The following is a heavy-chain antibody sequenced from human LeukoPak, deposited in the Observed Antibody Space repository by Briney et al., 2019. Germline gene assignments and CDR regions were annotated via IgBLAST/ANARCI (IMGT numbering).Heavy chain of an antibody. Sequence: SVKVSCKASGGTFSSYAISWVRQAPGQGLEWMGGIIPIFGTANYAQKFQGRVTITADESTSTAYMELSSLRSEDTAVYYCASWGKYSGYDSYFDYWGQGTLVTVSS. D-gene: IGHD5-12*01. V-gene: IGHV1-69*13. CDR3: ASWGKYSGYDSYFDY. CDR2: IIPIFGTA. CDR1: GGTFSSYA. J-gene: IGHJ4*02.